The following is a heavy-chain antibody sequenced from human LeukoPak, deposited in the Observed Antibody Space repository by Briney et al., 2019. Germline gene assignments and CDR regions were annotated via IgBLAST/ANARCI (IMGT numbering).Heavy chain of an antibody. V-gene: IGHV3-48*01. CDR3: ARVSARGYDY. J-gene: IGHJ4*02. Sequence: GGSLRLSCAASGFMFDTYTMTWVRQAPGKGLEWISYINSINAVYYTDSVQGRFNISRDNAKNSLYLQMNSLRVEDTAMYYCARVSARGYDYWGRGTLVTVSS. CDR2: INSINAV. D-gene: IGHD5-18*01. CDR1: GFMFDTYT.